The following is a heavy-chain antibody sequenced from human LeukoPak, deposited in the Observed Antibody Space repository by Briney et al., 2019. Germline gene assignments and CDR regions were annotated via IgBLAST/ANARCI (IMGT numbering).Heavy chain of an antibody. CDR1: GLTFSSYG. Sequence: GGSLRLSCAASGLTFSSYGMHWVRQAPGKGLEWVAVMSYDGRNTYYADSVKGRFTISRDNSKNTLYLQMNSLRVEDTAVYYCAKVQLERRELLPNFDYWGQGTLVTVSS. V-gene: IGHV3-30*18. CDR2: MSYDGRNT. CDR3: AKVQLERRELLPNFDY. J-gene: IGHJ4*02. D-gene: IGHD1-1*01.